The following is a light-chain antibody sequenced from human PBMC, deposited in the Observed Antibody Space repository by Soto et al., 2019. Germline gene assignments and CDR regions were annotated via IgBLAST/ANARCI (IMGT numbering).Light chain of an antibody. J-gene: IGKJ1*01. Sequence: EIVLTQSPGTLSLSPGERVTFSCRASQSVRSSYLAWYQQKPGRAPRLLIYGASSRATGIPDRFSGSGSGTEFTLTISRLEPEDFAVYYCQQYGSSPPTFGQGTKVEIK. CDR1: QSVRSSY. V-gene: IGKV3-20*01. CDR2: GAS. CDR3: QQYGSSPPT.